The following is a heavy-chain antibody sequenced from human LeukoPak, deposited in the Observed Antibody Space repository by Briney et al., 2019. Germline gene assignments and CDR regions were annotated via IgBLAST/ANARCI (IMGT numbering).Heavy chain of an antibody. Sequence: GESLKISCKGSGYSCTSYWIGWVRQLPGKGLEWMGIIYPGDSDTSYSPSVQGQVTISADKSNSTAYLQWSSRKASDTAMYYCARPLGVVPAPDYWGQGTLVTVSS. D-gene: IGHD2-2*01. V-gene: IGHV5-51*01. CDR1: GYSCTSYW. CDR3: ARPLGVVPAPDY. CDR2: IYPGDSDT. J-gene: IGHJ4*02.